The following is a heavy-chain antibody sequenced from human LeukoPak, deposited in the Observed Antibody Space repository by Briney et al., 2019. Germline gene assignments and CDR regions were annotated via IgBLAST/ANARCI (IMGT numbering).Heavy chain of an antibody. D-gene: IGHD5-24*01. CDR2: IIPVYGTA. CDR1: GGTFSNHP. Sequence: SVTVSCKASGGTFSNHPIIWVRLAPGRGLECLGGIIPVYGTANYAQMFHGRITLPAQESTATAYMELRSLTSDDTAMYFCATHTGGYNYWWFDIWGQGTLVTVSS. CDR3: ATHTGGYNYWWFDI. J-gene: IGHJ5*02. V-gene: IGHV1-69*13.